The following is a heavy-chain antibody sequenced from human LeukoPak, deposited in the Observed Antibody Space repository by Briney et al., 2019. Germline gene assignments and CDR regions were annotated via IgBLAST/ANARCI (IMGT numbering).Heavy chain of an antibody. D-gene: IGHD3-10*01. J-gene: IGHJ4*02. CDR2: IYYSGST. V-gene: IGHV4-30-4*02. CDR1: GASISSGDYY. CDR3: AREYYYGSGSARAFDL. Sequence: PSDTLSLTCNVSGASISSGDYYWSWIRQPPGKGLEWIGYIYYSGSTYYNPSLKSRVTMSLDTSKNQFSLKLNSVTAADTAVYYCAREYYYGSGSARAFDLWGQGTLVTVSS.